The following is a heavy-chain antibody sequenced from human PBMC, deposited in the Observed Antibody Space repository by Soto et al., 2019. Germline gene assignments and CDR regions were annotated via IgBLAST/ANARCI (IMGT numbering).Heavy chain of an antibody. Sequence: PGGSLRLSCAASGFTFSKYAMNWVRQAPGKGLEWVSVIYSGGSTYYADSVKGRFTISRDNSKNTLYLQMNSLRAEDTAVYYCATALVYCGVVCYSVRAYYDNRGQETLVPISS. CDR2: IYSGGST. CDR3: ATALVYCGVVCYSVRAYYDN. D-gene: IGHD2-21*02. CDR1: GFTFSKYA. V-gene: IGHV3-53*01. J-gene: IGHJ4*02.